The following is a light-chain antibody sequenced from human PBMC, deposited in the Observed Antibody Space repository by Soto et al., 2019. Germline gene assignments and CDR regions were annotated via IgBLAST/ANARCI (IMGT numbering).Light chain of an antibody. CDR3: QQYVNLVT. Sequence: DILMTQSPSSLSASVGDRVTITCQASQDISNRLNWYQQKPGKAPKLLINDASNLEAGVPSRFSGSGSGTDFTFTISSLQPEDIATYYCQQYVNLVTFGGGTKLEIK. J-gene: IGKJ4*01. V-gene: IGKV1-33*01. CDR2: DAS. CDR1: QDISNR.